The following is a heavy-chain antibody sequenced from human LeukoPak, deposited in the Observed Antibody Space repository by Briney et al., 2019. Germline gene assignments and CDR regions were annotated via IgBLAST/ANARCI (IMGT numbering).Heavy chain of an antibody. Sequence: GGSLRPSCAASGFTFSSYSMNWVRQAPGKGLEWVSYISSSSSTIYYADSVKGRFTISRDNAKNSLYLQMNSLRAEDTAVYYCAREVGASEFDYWGQGTLVTVSS. CDR3: AREVGASEFDY. V-gene: IGHV3-48*04. CDR2: ISSSSSTI. D-gene: IGHD1-26*01. J-gene: IGHJ4*02. CDR1: GFTFSSYS.